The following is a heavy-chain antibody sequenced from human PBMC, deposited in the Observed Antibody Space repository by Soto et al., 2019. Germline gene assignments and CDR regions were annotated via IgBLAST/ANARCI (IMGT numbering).Heavy chain of an antibody. CDR1: GYTFTTYA. D-gene: IGHD3-22*01. CDR2: INAGNGNT. Sequence: ASVKVSCKASGYTFTTYAMHWVRQAPGQRLEWMGWINAGNGNTKYSQKFQGRVTFTRDTSASTAYMELSSLRSEDTAVYYCARGSGYYYGDDYWGQGTLVTGSS. CDR3: ARGSGYYYGDDY. J-gene: IGHJ4*02. V-gene: IGHV1-3*01.